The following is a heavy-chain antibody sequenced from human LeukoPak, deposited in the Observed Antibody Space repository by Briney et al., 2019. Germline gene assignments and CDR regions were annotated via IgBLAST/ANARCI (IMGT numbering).Heavy chain of an antibody. D-gene: IGHD6-19*01. CDR1: GFTFSSYE. V-gene: IGHV3-53*01. CDR3: ASPSSGQSFDI. Sequence: GGSLRLSCAASGFTFSSYEINWVRQAPGKGLEWVSVIYTGGNTYYADSVKGRFTISRDNSKNTLYLQMHSLRAEDTAVYYCASPSSGQSFDIWGQGTMVTVSS. CDR2: IYTGGNT. J-gene: IGHJ3*02.